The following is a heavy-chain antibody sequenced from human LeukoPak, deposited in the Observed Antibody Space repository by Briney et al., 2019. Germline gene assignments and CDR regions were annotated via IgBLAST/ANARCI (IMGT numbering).Heavy chain of an antibody. V-gene: IGHV1-69*13. D-gene: IGHD3-22*01. CDR3: ARLDSSGYFLGY. CDR2: IIPIFGTA. Sequence: SVKVSCKASGGTFSSYAISWVRQAPGQGLEWMGGIIPIFGTANYAQKFQGRVTITADESTSTAYMELSSLRSEDTAVYYCARLDSSGYFLGYWGQGTLVTVSS. CDR1: GGTFSSYA. J-gene: IGHJ4*02.